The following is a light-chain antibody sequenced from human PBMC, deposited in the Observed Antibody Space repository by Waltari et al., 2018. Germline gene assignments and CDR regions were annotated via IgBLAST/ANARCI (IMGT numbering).Light chain of an antibody. CDR1: SSAVGGYNF. Sequence: QSALTQPRSVSGSPGQAVTIPCTGTSSAVGGYNFFPWYQQHPGKAPKLMIYDVTKRPSGVPDRFSGSKSGNTASLTISGLQAEDEADYYCCSYAGSYTYVFGTGTKVTVL. J-gene: IGLJ1*01. CDR2: DVT. CDR3: CSYAGSYTYV. V-gene: IGLV2-11*01.